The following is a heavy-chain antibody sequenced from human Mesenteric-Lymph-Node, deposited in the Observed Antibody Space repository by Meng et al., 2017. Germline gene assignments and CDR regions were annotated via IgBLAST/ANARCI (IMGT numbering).Heavy chain of an antibody. J-gene: IGHJ5*02. CDR1: GDTFSNFA. Sequence: SVKVSCKASGDTFSNFAISWVRQAPGQGLEWMGRVIPIFGAADYAQKFQGRVSITADESTNTAYMELSSLRSEDTAVYYCARFSPYSSTFYGPNYFDPWGQGTLVTVSS. V-gene: IGHV1-69*13. CDR2: VIPIFGAA. D-gene: IGHD2/OR15-2a*01. CDR3: ARFSPYSSTFYGPNYFDP.